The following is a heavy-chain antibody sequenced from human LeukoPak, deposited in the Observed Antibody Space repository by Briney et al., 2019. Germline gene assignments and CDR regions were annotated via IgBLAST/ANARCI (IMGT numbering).Heavy chain of an antibody. V-gene: IGHV1-18*01. Sequence: ASVKVSCKASGYTFTSYGISWVRQAPGQGLEWMGWISAYNGNTNYAQKLQGRVTMTTDTSTSTAYMELRSLRSDDTAVYYCAREVDTAMVILKGAFDIWGQGTMVTVSS. D-gene: IGHD5-18*01. CDR1: GYTFTSYG. J-gene: IGHJ3*02. CDR2: ISAYNGNT. CDR3: AREVDTAMVILKGAFDI.